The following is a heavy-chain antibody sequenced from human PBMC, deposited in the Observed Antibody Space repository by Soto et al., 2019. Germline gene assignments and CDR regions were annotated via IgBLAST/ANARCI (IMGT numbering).Heavy chain of an antibody. CDR2: IYHSGSM. V-gene: IGHV4-4*02. D-gene: IGHD3-10*01. Sequence: SETLSLTCDVSGVSIRSSNWWSWVRQPPGKGLQWIGEIYHSGSMDYNPSLKGRVNISMDKSKNQFTLNLSSVTAADTAVYFCAREVARGKSMVRGAISSYNGMDVWGQGTTVTVSS. CDR1: GVSIRSSNW. CDR3: AREVARGKSMVRGAISSYNGMDV. J-gene: IGHJ6*02.